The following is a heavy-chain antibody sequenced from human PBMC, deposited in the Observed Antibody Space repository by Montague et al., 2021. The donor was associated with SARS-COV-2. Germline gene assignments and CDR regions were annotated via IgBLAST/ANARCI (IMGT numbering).Heavy chain of an antibody. CDR2: IYYTGST. Sequence: SETLSLTCTVSGGSVSSSSYYWGWIRQPPGKGLVWIGSIYYTGSTHYNPSLKSRVTISVDTSKNQFSLKLSSVTAADTAVYYCARHITGSGNAFDIWGQGTMVTVSS. CDR3: ARHITGSGNAFDI. J-gene: IGHJ3*02. V-gene: IGHV4-39*01. CDR1: GGSVSSSSYY. D-gene: IGHD3-10*01.